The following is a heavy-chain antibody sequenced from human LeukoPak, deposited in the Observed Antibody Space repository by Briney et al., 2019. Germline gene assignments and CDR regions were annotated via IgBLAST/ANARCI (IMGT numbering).Heavy chain of an antibody. Sequence: PSETLSLTCTVSGGSISNKYWSWIRQPPGKGLEWIGYIYYSGSTNYNPSLKSRVTILVDTSKNQFSLKLSSVTAADTAVYYCARDATLYPNWFDPWGQGTLVTVSS. J-gene: IGHJ5*02. CDR1: GGSISNKY. V-gene: IGHV4-59*08. CDR3: ARDATLYPNWFDP. D-gene: IGHD2-15*01. CDR2: IYYSGST.